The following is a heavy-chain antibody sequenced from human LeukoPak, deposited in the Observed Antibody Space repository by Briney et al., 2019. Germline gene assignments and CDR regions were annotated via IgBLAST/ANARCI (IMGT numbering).Heavy chain of an antibody. Sequence: ASVKVSCKASEGTFSSYAISWVRQAPGQGLEWMGRIIPILGIANYAQKFQGRVTITADKSTSTAYMELSSLRSEDTAAYYCARSSGWYEFDYWGQGTLVTVSS. J-gene: IGHJ4*02. V-gene: IGHV1-69*04. D-gene: IGHD6-19*01. CDR2: IIPILGIA. CDR1: EGTFSSYA. CDR3: ARSSGWYEFDY.